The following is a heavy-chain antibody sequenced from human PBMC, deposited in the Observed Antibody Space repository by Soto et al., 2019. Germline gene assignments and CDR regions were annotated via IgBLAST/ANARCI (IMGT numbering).Heavy chain of an antibody. Sequence: SETLSLTCSVSGGSIRSNIYYWGWIRQPPGKGLEWIGSIYSIGNTYYNPSLKSGVTISADTSKNQFSLNLISVTAADTAVYYCATMGTPVTGLYYFDYWGQGTLVTVSS. J-gene: IGHJ4*02. CDR2: IYSIGNT. CDR1: GGSIRSNIYY. D-gene: IGHD4-17*01. V-gene: IGHV4-39*01. CDR3: ATMGTPVTGLYYFDY.